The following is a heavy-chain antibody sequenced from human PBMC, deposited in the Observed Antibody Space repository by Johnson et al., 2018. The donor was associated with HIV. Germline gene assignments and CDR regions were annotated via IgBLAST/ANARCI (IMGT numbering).Heavy chain of an antibody. D-gene: IGHD1/OR15-1a*01. Sequence: VESGGGLVQPGGSLRLSCSASGFTFSSFAMTWVRQAPGKGLERVSGISGSGGNRYHADSVKGRFTISRDNSTNTLYLQLNRLGSEYTAVYYCAKAKYTGTYLDTFDIWGQGTMVTVSS. J-gene: IGHJ3*02. CDR2: ISGSGGNR. CDR3: AKAKYTGTYLDTFDI. CDR1: GFTFSSFA. V-gene: IGHV3-23*04.